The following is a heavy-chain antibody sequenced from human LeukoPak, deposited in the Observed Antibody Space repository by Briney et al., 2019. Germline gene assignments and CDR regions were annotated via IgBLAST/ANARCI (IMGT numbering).Heavy chain of an antibody. CDR1: GFTFSDYA. CDR3: ARGGFCSGGTCYHWAFDY. D-gene: IGHD2-15*01. V-gene: IGHV3-23*01. CDR2: SSGSGGST. Sequence: GGSLRLSCAASGFTFSDYAMSWVRQAPGKGLEWVSVSSGSGGSTYYADSVQGRFTISTDASQNILYLQMNSLRAEDTAVYYCARGGFCSGGTCYHWAFDYWGQGTLVTVSS. J-gene: IGHJ4*02.